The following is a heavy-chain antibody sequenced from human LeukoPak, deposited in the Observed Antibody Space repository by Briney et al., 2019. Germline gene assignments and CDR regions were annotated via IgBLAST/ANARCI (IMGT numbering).Heavy chain of an antibody. CDR3: ARDYYDSSGYYFIQH. D-gene: IGHD3-22*01. Sequence: PSETLSLTCTVSGGSISSYYWSWIRQPAGKGLEWIGRIYTSGSTNYNPSLKSRVTMSVDTSKNQFSLKLSSVTAADTAVYYCARDYYDSSGYYFIQHWARAPWSPSPQ. V-gene: IGHV4-4*07. CDR1: GGSISSYY. J-gene: IGHJ1*01. CDR2: IYTSGST.